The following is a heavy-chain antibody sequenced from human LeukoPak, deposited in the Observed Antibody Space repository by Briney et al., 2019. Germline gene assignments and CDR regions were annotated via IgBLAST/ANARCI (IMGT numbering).Heavy chain of an antibody. Sequence: GSPRLFCAASGIHVSNHFLGLVRQAPGEGVGWVSVIYSGGSTYYADSVSGRFTISRDDSKNTVSLQMNSLRAEDTAVYYCASGRDFGVVFDHWGQGTLVTVSS. CDR2: IYSGGST. J-gene: IGHJ4*02. D-gene: IGHD3-3*01. CDR1: GIHVSNHF. V-gene: IGHV3-53*01. CDR3: ASGRDFGVVFDH.